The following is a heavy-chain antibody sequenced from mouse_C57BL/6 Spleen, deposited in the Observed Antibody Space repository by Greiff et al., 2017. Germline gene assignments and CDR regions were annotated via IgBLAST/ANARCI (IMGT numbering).Heavy chain of an antibody. V-gene: IGHV5-4*01. J-gene: IGHJ1*03. CDR2: ISDGGSYT. Sequence: DVQLQESGGGLVKPGGSLKLSCAASGFTFSSYAMSWVRQTPEKRLEWVATISDGGSYTYYPDNVKGRFTISRDNAKNNLYLQMSHLKSEDTAMYYCARDRGGNYGYFDVWGTGTTVTVSS. CDR1: GFTFSSYA. D-gene: IGHD1-1*01. CDR3: ARDRGGNYGYFDV.